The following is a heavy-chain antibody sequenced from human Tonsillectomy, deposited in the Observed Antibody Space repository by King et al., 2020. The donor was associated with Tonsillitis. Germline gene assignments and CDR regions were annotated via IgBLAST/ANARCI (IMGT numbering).Heavy chain of an antibody. CDR1: GFRFSDST. Sequence: VQLVESGGGLVQPGGSLKLSCAASGFRFSDSTMHWVRQASGKGLEWVGRIRSKANSYATEYSVSVKGRVTISRDDSKNTAYLQMNSLKTEDTAVYYCTGQGGYSYNYYYMDVWGKGTTVTVSS. J-gene: IGHJ6*03. V-gene: IGHV3-73*01. D-gene: IGHD5-18*01. CDR3: TGQGGYSYNYYYMDV. CDR2: IRSKANSYAT.